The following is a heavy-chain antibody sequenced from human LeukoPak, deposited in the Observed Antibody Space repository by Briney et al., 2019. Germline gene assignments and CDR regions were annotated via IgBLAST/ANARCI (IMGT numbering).Heavy chain of an antibody. Sequence: SGTLSLTCTVSGGSISSSSYYWGWIRQPPGKGLEWIGSIYYSGSTYYNPSLKSRVTISVDTPKNQFSLKLSSVTAADTAVYYCATRLAVAGHSDYWGQGTLVTVSS. CDR2: IYYSGST. V-gene: IGHV4-39*01. J-gene: IGHJ4*02. D-gene: IGHD6-19*01. CDR3: ATRLAVAGHSDY. CDR1: GGSISSSSYY.